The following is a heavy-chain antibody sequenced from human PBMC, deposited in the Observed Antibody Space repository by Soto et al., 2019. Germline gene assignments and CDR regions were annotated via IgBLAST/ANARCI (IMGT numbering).Heavy chain of an antibody. V-gene: IGHV1-69*06. Sequence: ASAKVSCKASGGTFSSYAISWVRQAPGQGLEWMGGIIPIFGTANYAQKIQGRVTITADKSTSTAYMELSSLRSEDSGVYYCARNRGAAAAETELDYYYYGMDVWGQGTTVTVSS. D-gene: IGHD6-13*01. J-gene: IGHJ6*02. CDR2: IIPIFGTA. CDR1: GGTFSSYA. CDR3: ARNRGAAAAETELDYYYYGMDV.